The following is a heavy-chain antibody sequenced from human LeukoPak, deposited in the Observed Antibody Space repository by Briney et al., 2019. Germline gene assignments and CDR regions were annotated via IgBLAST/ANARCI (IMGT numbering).Heavy chain of an antibody. V-gene: IGHV4-61*01. Sequence: SETLSLTCTDSGGSVSSRRYYWSWIRQPPGKGLEWIGYIYYSGSTNYNHSLKSRVIISVDTSRNQFSLRLTSVTAADTAVYYYPRYGYFYHSSPYPAHRGSNSLFAFVRWGQRTMVTVSS. D-gene: IGHD3-22*01. CDR1: GGSVSSRRYY. J-gene: IGHJ3*01. CDR3: PRYGYFYHSSPYPAHRGSNSLFAFVR. CDR2: IYYSGST.